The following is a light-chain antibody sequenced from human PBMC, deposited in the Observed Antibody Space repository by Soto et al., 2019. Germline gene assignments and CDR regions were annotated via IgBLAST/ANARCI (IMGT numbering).Light chain of an antibody. V-gene: IGKV4-1*01. CDR1: QRVFYSSNNNNY. CDR3: QSYYSPPLA. Sequence: DIVMTQSPDSLAVSLGERATINCKSSQRVFYSSNNNNYLALYQQKPSQPPKLLIYWASTRESGVPDRFSDSGSGTDYTLNVSSLQAEKVAVYCCQSYYSPPLAFGQGTKVEIK. CDR2: WAS. J-gene: IGKJ1*01.